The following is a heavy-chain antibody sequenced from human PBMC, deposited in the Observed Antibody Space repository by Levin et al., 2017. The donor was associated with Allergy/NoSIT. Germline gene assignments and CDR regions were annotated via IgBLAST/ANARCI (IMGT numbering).Heavy chain of an antibody. J-gene: IGHJ4*02. D-gene: IGHD4-23*01. V-gene: IGHV3-48*01. Sequence: GGSLRLSCAASGFTFSSYSMNWVRQAPGKGLEWVSYISSSSSTIYYADSVKGRFTISRDNAKNSLYLQMNSLRAEDTAVYYCARDRYGGNSGRWDYWGQGTLVTVSS. CDR3: ARDRYGGNSGRWDY. CDR1: GFTFSSYS. CDR2: ISSSSSTI.